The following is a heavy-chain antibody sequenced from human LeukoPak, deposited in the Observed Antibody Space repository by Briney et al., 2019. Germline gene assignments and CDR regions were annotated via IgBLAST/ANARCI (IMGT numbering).Heavy chain of an antibody. J-gene: IGHJ4*02. CDR3: AKRGVVIRGILVIGYHQEAYHYDF. Sequence: PGGSLRLSCVVSGISLSNYGMTWVRQAPGKGLEWVSYISERGGSTTYADPVKGRFTISRDTSLNTLYLQMNNLRAEDTAVYFCAKRGVVIRGILVIGYHQEAYHYDFWGQGVLVTVSS. D-gene: IGHD3-10*01. CDR2: ISERGGST. V-gene: IGHV3-23*01. CDR1: GISLSNYG.